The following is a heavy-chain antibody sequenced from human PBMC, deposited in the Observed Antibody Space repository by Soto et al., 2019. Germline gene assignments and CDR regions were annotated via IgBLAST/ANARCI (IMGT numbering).Heavy chain of an antibody. D-gene: IGHD7-27*01. CDR1: GDSISNLDDF. V-gene: IGHV4-30-4*01. J-gene: IGHJ5*01. CDR2: IYKSATT. Sequence: SEPLSLTCSVSGDSISNLDDFWAWIRQPPGQALEYIGYIYKSATTYYNPSFESRVAISVDTSKSQFSLNVTSVTAADTAVYFCARGRYCLTGRCFPNWFDSWGQGALVTVSA. CDR3: ARGRYCLTGRCFPNWFDS.